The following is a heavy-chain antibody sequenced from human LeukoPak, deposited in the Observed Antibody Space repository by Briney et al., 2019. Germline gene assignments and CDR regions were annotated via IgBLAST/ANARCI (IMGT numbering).Heavy chain of an antibody. CDR2: NSDSGDST. CDR3: AKGSPSKYSRSYFDY. Sequence: GGSLSLPCAASGYPFHLYAKSCVRHARGKALEWVSANSDSGDSTYYADSMKGRFTISRDNSKNTLYLQTNSLRAEDTAVYYCAKGSPSKYSRSYFDYWGQGTLVTVSP. V-gene: IGHV3-23*01. J-gene: IGHJ4*02. D-gene: IGHD6-6*01. CDR1: GYPFHLYA.